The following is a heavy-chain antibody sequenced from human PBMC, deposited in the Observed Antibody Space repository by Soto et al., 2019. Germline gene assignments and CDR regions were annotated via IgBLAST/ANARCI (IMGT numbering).Heavy chain of an antibody. CDR1: GYTFTSYD. V-gene: IGHV1-8*01. D-gene: IGHD6-19*01. CDR2: MNPNSGNT. CDR3: ARVKRFSSGCFWP. J-gene: IGHJ5*02. Sequence: QVQLVQSGAEVKKPGASVKVSCKASGYTFTSYDINWVRQATGQGLEWMGWMNPNSGNTGYAHKFQGRVIMTRNTAISTSYMELSSLRSEVTAVYYCARVKRFSSGCFWPWGQGTLDSVSS.